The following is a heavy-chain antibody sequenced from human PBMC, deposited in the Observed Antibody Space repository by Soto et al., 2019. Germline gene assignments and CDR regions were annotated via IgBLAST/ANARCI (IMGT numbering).Heavy chain of an antibody. V-gene: IGHV4-4*07. J-gene: IGHJ4*02. D-gene: IGHD4-17*01. CDR3: AKSAPMDAGDKYYYDF. Sequence: SETLSLTCTVSGGSISRYYWSWIRQPAGKGLEWIGRIYTSGSTNYNPSLKSRVTMSVDTSKNQFSLKLSSVTAADTAVYYCAKSAPMDAGDKYYYDFWGQGALVTVSS. CDR1: GGSISRYY. CDR2: IYTSGST.